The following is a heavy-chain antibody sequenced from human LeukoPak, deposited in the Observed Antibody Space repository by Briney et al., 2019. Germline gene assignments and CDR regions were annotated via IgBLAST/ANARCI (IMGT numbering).Heavy chain of an antibody. CDR1: GFTFSSYS. Sequence: GGSLRLSCAASGFTFSSYSMNWVRQAPGKGLEWVSSISSSSSYIYYADSVKGRFTISRDNAKNSLYLQVNSLRAEDTAVYYCARRRPPGSSLENWFDPWGQGTLVTVSS. V-gene: IGHV3-21*01. CDR2: ISSSSSYI. J-gene: IGHJ5*02. D-gene: IGHD2-2*01. CDR3: ARRRPPGSSLENWFDP.